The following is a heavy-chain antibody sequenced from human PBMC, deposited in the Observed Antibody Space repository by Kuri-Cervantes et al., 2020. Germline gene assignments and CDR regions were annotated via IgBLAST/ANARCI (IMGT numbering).Heavy chain of an antibody. CDR3: AREGTYCSGGSCYATDAFDI. Sequence: SVKVSCKASGYTFTGYYMHWVRQAPGQGLEWMGGIIPIFGTANYAQKFQGRVTITADESTSTAYMELSSLRSEDTAVYYCAREGTYCSGGSCYATDAFDIWGQGTMVTVSS. V-gene: IGHV1-69*13. J-gene: IGHJ3*02. CDR1: GYTFTGYY. D-gene: IGHD2-15*01. CDR2: IIPIFGTA.